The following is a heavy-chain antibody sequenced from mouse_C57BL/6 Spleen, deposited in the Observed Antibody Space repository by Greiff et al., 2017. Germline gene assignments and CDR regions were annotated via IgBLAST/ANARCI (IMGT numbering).Heavy chain of an antibody. V-gene: IGHV2-2*01. J-gene: IGHJ3*01. CDR3: ASYYSNFEGFAY. Sequence: VKLVESGPGLVQPSQSLSITCTVSGFSLTSYGVHWVRQSPGKGLEWLGVIWSGGSTDYNAAFISRLSISKDNSKSQVFFKMNSLQADDTAIYYCASYYSNFEGFAYWGQGTLVTVSA. D-gene: IGHD2-5*01. CDR1: GFSLTSYG. CDR2: IWSGGST.